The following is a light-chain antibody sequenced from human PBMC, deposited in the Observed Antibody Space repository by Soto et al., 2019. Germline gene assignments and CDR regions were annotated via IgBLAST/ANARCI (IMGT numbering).Light chain of an antibody. V-gene: IGKV1-39*01. CDR2: AAS. J-gene: IGKJ2*01. Sequence: DMHMTQSPSSLTASVGDRVTITCRASQSISSYLNWYQQKPGKAPKLLIYAASSLQSGVPSRFSGSGSGTDFTLTISSLQPEDFATYYCQQSYSTPPSFGQGTKLEIK. CDR1: QSISSY. CDR3: QQSYSTPPS.